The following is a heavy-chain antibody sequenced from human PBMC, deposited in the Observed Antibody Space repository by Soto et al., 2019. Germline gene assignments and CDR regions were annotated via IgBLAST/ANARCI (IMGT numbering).Heavy chain of an antibody. CDR3: ARGLGGSYFIAY. V-gene: IGHV3-11*06. CDR2: ISTNSRYI. Sequence: QVQLVESGGGLVKPGGSLRLSCAVSGFNFSDYYMTWVRQAPGKGLEWISYISTNSRYIKYAASIKCRFTISRDNAKSSLYLPMNSLTAEHTAIYYCARGLGGSYFIAYWGQGTLVTVSS. CDR1: GFNFSDYY. J-gene: IGHJ4*02. D-gene: IGHD3-10*01.